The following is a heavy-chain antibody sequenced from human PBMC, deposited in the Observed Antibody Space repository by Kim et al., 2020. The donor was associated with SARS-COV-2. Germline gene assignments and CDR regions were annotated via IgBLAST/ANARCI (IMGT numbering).Heavy chain of an antibody. V-gene: IGHV1-3*01. J-gene: IGHJ3*02. CDR3: TRSGSYPEGYAFDI. CDR2: INAATGNT. Sequence: ASVKVSCKAFGHTFTSYAFHWVRQAPGQRLEWMGWINAATGNTMYSEKFQGRITLTRDTVASTSYVELSGLRLEDTAMYFCTRSGSYPEGYAFDIWGQGTLVTVSS. D-gene: IGHD1-26*01. CDR1: GHTFTSYA.